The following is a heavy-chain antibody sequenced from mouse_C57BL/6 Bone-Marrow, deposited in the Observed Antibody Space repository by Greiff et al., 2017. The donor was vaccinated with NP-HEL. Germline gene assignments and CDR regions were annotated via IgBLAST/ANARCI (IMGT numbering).Heavy chain of an antibody. J-gene: IGHJ3*01. V-gene: IGHV1-59*01. CDR1: GYTFTSYW. Sequence: QVQLQQSGAELVRPGTSVKLSCKASGYTFTSYWMHWVKQRPGQGLEWIGVIDPSDSYTNYNQKFKGKATLTVDTSSSTAYMQLSSLTSEDSAVYYCARPLYDGSSAYWDQGTVVTVSA. CDR3: ARPLYDGSSAY. CDR2: IDPSDSYT. D-gene: IGHD2-3*01.